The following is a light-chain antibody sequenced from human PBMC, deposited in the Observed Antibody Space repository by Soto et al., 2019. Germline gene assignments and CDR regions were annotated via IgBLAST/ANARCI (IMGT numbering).Light chain of an antibody. CDR2: AAS. J-gene: IGKJ1*01. V-gene: IGKV1-12*01. CDR3: QQYDSSGT. Sequence: DIQMTQSPSSVSASVGDRVTITCRATQGISSWLAWYQQKPGKAPKLLIYAASSVQSGVPSRFSGSGSGTDFTLTISSLEPEDLAVYSCQQYDSSGTFAQVTKVDIK. CDR1: QGISSW.